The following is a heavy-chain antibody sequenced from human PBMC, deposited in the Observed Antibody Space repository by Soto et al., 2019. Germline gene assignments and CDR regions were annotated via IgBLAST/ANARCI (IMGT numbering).Heavy chain of an antibody. V-gene: IGHV3-30-3*01. D-gene: IGHD6-19*01. CDR3: ARGIAVAGVQH. CDR2: ISYDGSNK. J-gene: IGHJ1*01. Sequence: QVQLVDSGGGVVQPGRSLRLSCAASGFTFSSYAMHGVRQAPGKGLEWVAVISYDGSNKYYADSVKGRFTISRDNSKNTLYLQMNSLRAEDTAVYYCARGIAVAGVQHWGQGTLVTVSS. CDR1: GFTFSSYA.